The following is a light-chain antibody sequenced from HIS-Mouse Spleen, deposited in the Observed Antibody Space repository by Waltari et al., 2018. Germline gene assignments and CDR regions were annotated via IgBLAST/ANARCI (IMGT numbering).Light chain of an antibody. CDR3: QQYYSTPPIT. Sequence: DIQLTQSPSSLSASVGDSVTINCKSSQSVLYSSNNKNYLAWYQQKPGQPPKLLIYWASTRESGVPDRFSGSGSGTDFTLTISSLQAEDVAVYYCQQYYSTPPITFGQGTRLEIK. J-gene: IGKJ5*01. CDR2: WAS. CDR1: QSVLYSSNNKNY. V-gene: IGKV4-1*01.